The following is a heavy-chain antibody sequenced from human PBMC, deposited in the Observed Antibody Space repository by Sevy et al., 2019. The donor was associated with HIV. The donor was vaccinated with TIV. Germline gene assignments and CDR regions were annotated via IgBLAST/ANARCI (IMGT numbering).Heavy chain of an antibody. CDR1: GFTFSSYS. Sequence: GGSLRLSCAASGFTFSSYSMNWVRQAPGKGLEWVSSISSSSSYIYYADSVKGRFTISRDNAKNSLYLQMNSLRAEDTAVYYCARGRLIPDDYVWGMYRLSYGMDVWGQRTTVTVSS. V-gene: IGHV3-21*01. CDR2: ISSSSSYI. CDR3: ARGRLIPDDYVWGMYRLSYGMDV. D-gene: IGHD3-16*02. J-gene: IGHJ6*02.